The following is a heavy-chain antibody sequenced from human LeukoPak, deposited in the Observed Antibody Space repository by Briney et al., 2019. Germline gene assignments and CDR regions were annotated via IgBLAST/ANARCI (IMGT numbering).Heavy chain of an antibody. V-gene: IGHV4-59*01. CDR2: NYYSGGT. CDR1: GGSINSYY. CDR3: ARVRFYSCSYHGGHYFDS. Sequence: SETLSLTCTVSGGSINSYYWSWIRQPPGKGLEWIGHNYYSGGTNYNPSLKSRVTISLDTPRNQFSLKLTSLTAADTAVYYCARVRFYSCSYHGGHYFDSWGQGTLVTVSS. D-gene: IGHD6-6*01. J-gene: IGHJ4*02.